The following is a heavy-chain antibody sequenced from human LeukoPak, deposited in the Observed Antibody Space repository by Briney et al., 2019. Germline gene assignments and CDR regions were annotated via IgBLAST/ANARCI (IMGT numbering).Heavy chain of an antibody. V-gene: IGHV4-34*01. J-gene: IGHJ4*02. CDR1: GGSFSGYY. D-gene: IGHD3-3*01. Sequence: SETLSLTCAVYGGSFSGYYWSWIRQPPGKGREWIGEINHSGSTNYNPSLNSRLTISVDTSKNQFSLKLSSVTAADTAVYYCASSRPVQYYDFWSGYYPFDYWGQGTLVTVSS. CDR2: INHSGST. CDR3: ASSRPVQYYDFWSGYYPFDY.